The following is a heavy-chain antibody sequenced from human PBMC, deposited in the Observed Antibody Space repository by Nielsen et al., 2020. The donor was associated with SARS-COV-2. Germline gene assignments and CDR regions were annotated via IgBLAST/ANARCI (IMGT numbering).Heavy chain of an antibody. J-gene: IGHJ6*02. CDR2: ISAYNGNT. Sequence: WVRQAPGQGLEWMGWISAYNGNTNYAQKFQGRVTMTRDTSISTAYMELSRLRSDDTAVYYCARGDTAMGIGYYYYFGMDVWGQGTTVTVSS. CDR3: ARGDTAMGIGYYYYFGMDV. D-gene: IGHD5-18*01. V-gene: IGHV1-2*02.